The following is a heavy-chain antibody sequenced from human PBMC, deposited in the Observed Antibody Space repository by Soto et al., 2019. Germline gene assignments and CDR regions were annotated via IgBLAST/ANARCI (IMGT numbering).Heavy chain of an antibody. CDR1: GYTSTTYL. V-gene: IGHV5-51*01. J-gene: IGHJ4*02. Sequence: EAVKISCKRAGYTSTTYLIGWVRHMPGHGLEWMGMIYPGDSDIIYSPSFQGQVTISADKSISTAYLQWSSLKASDTAMSYCARLLGAREGPPRCDSWGQGSRVTVSS. CDR2: IYPGDSDI. CDR3: ARLLGAREGPPRCDS. D-gene: IGHD3-3*01.